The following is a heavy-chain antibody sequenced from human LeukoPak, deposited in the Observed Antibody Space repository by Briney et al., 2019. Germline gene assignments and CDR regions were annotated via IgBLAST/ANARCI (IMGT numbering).Heavy chain of an antibody. CDR3: ARHPPGLRYFDP. J-gene: IGHJ5*02. CDR2: IDYSGDT. D-gene: IGHD3-9*01. Sequence: PGGSLRLSCAASGFTFCSYEMNWVRQAPGKGLEWIAYIDYSGDTNSNPSLKSRVTISVDTSKNQFSLRLNSVTAADTAFYYCARHPPGLRYFDPWGQGTLVTVSS. CDR1: GFTFCSYE. V-gene: IGHV4-59*08.